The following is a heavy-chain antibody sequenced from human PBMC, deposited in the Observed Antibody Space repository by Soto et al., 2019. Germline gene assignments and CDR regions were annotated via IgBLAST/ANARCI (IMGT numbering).Heavy chain of an antibody. D-gene: IGHD4-4*01. CDR3: ARFLYSNYVGVNQSVVAAY. CDR2: IYYSGST. V-gene: IGHV4-31*03. Sequence: SETLSLTCTVSGGSISSGGYYWSWIRQHPGKGLEWIGYIYYSGSTYYNPSLKSRVTISVDTSKNQFSLKLSSVTAADTAVYYCARFLYSNYVGVNQSVVAAYWGQGTLVTVSS. CDR1: GGSISSGGYY. J-gene: IGHJ4*02.